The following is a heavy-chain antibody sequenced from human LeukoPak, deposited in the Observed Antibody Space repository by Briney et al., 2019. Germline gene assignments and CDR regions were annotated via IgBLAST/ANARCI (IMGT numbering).Heavy chain of an antibody. Sequence: GGSLRLSCAASGFPFSDFAMSWVRQAPGKGLEWVSAISGSGGSTYYADSVKGRFTISRDNSKNTLYLQMNSLRAEDTAVYYCAKEAIYCSGGSCYSFRTTADTSDYWGQGTLVTVSS. V-gene: IGHV3-23*01. CDR3: AKEAIYCSGGSCYSFRTTADTSDY. CDR1: GFPFSDFA. J-gene: IGHJ4*02. D-gene: IGHD2-15*01. CDR2: ISGSGGST.